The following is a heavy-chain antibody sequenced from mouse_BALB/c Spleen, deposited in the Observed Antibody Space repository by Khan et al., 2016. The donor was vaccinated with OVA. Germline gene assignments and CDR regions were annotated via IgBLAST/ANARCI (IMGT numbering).Heavy chain of an antibody. CDR3: ARKDYYDYYPVPY. CDR1: GYSITSEYA. V-gene: IGHV3-2*02. D-gene: IGHD2-4*01. J-gene: IGHJ3*01. Sequence: EVQLQESGPGLVKPSQSLSLTCTVTGYSITSEYAWNWIRQFPGNKLEWMGYISYSGNTRYNPSLKSRISITRDTSKNQFFLQLNSVTTEDTATYYCARKDYYDYYPVPYWGQGTLVTVSA. CDR2: ISYSGNT.